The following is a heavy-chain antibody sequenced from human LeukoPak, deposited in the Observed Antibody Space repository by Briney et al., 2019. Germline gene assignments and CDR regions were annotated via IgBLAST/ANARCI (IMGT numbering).Heavy chain of an antibody. CDR3: ARAYCSGGSCYRSLYYYYGMDV. CDR1: GGTFSSYA. Sequence: ASVKVFCKASGGTFSSYAISWVRQAPGQGLEWMGRIIPILGIANYAQKFQGRVTITADKSTSTAYMELSSLRSEDTAVYYCARAYCSGGSCYRSLYYYYGMDVWGQGTTVTVSS. J-gene: IGHJ6*02. CDR2: IIPILGIA. V-gene: IGHV1-69*04. D-gene: IGHD2-15*01.